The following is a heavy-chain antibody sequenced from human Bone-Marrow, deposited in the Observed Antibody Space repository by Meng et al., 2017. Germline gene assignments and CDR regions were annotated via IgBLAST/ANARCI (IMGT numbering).Heavy chain of an antibody. D-gene: IGHD1/OR15-1a*01. CDR1: GYTFTGYY. CDR3: ARDAANIIFHDYYYYGMDV. J-gene: IGHJ6*02. CDR2: INPNSGGT. Sequence: SVKVSCKASGYTFTGYYMHWVRQAPGQGLEWMGRINPNSGGTNYAQKFQGRVTMTRDTSISTAYMELSRLRSDDTAVYYCARDAANIIFHDYYYYGMDVWGQGTTVTVSS. V-gene: IGHV1-2*06.